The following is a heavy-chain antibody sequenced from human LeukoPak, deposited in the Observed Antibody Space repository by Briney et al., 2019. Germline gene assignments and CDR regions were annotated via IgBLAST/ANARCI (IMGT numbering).Heavy chain of an antibody. CDR3: VRGDGSGTYWFDP. D-gene: IGHD3-10*01. CDR2: IYSSGST. J-gene: IGHJ5*02. CDR1: GGSISSSY. Sequence: SETLSLTCIVSGGSISSSYWGWIRQPAGKGLEWIGRIYSSGSTNYNPSLKSRVTMSVDTSKNQFFLKLTSVIAADTAVYYCVRGDGSGTYWFDPWGQGALVTVSS. V-gene: IGHV4-4*07.